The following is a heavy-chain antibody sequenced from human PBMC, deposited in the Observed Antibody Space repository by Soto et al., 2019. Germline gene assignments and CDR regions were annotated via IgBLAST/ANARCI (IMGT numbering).Heavy chain of an antibody. CDR3: AFSGIAGAGKTVFDY. D-gene: IGHD6-13*01. J-gene: IGHJ4*02. CDR2: ISDSANA. V-gene: IGHV3-23*01. CDR1: GFTFSNYD. Sequence: GGSLRLSCAASGFTFSNYDMSWVRQTPGKGMEWVSTISDSANANYADSVKGRFTISRDNSKNTLYLQMNSLRAEDTAIYYCAFSGIAGAGKTVFDYWGRGSLVTVSS.